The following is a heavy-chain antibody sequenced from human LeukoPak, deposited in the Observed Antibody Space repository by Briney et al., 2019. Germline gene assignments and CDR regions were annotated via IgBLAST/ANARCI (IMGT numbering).Heavy chain of an antibody. CDR3: AKDLVVVPAARGPYYYGMDV. D-gene: IGHD2-2*01. CDR2: ISYDGSNK. CDR1: GFTFSSYG. V-gene: IGHV3-30*18. Sequence: PGGSLRLSCAASGFTFSSYGMHWVRQAPGKGLEWVAVISYDGSNKYYADSVKGRFTIPRDNSKNTLYLQMNSLRAENTAVYYCAKDLVVVPAARGPYYYGMDVWGQGTTVTVSS. J-gene: IGHJ6*02.